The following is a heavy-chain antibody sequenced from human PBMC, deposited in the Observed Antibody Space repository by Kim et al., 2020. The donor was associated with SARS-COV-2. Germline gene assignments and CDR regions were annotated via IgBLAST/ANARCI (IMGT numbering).Heavy chain of an antibody. CDR2: IHPSGST. V-gene: IGHV4-34*01. CDR1: GASFSGYY. Sequence: SETLSLTCAVYGASFSGYYWSWIRQSPGKRLEWIGEIHPSGSTSYNPSLQSRVTISIDTSKSHISLRLTSVTAADTAVYFCARGQYTAKTGYWGQGTLVTVSS. D-gene: IGHD5-18*01. J-gene: IGHJ4*02. CDR3: ARGQYTAKTGY.